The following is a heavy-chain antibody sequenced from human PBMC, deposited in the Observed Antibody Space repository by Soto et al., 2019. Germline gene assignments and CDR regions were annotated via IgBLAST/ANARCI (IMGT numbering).Heavy chain of an antibody. D-gene: IGHD3-16*01. CDR2: INHSGST. Sequence: SETLSLTCAVYGGSFSGYYWSWIRQPPGKGLEWIGEINHSGSTNYNPSLKSRVTISVDTSKNQFSLKLSSVTAADTAVYYCALGHSYYSYGMDVWGQGTTVTVSS. V-gene: IGHV4-34*01. J-gene: IGHJ6*02. CDR3: ALGHSYYSYGMDV. CDR1: GGSFSGYY.